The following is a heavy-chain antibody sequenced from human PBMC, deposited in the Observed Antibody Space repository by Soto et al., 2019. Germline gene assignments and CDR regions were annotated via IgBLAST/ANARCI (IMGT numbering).Heavy chain of an antibody. D-gene: IGHD1-7*01. J-gene: IGHJ6*02. V-gene: IGHV1-69*10. CDR3: ARWHPPGTTIYYYYGMDV. Sequence: SVKVSCKASGGTFSSYAISWVRQAPGQGLEWMGGIIPIHGTPNYAQKLQGRVTMTTDTSTSTAYMELRSLRSDDTAVYYCARWHPPGTTIYYYYGMDVWGQGTTVTVSS. CDR1: GGTFSSYA. CDR2: IIPIHGTP.